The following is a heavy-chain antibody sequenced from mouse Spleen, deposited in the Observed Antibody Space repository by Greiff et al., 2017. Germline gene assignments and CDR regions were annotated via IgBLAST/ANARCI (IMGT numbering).Heavy chain of an antibody. J-gene: IGHJ4*01. CDR2: IWRDGST. CDR1: GFSLTSYG. CDR3: ARQVGHWYYAMDY. V-gene: IGHV2-6-1*01. Sequence: VQLVESGPGLVAPSQSLSITCTISGFSLTSYGVHWVRQPPGKGLEWLVVIWRDGSTNYNSPLKSRLSICKDNSKSQVFLKMNRLQTDDTAMYYCARQVGHWYYAMDYWGQGTSVTVSS. D-gene: IGHD4-1*01.